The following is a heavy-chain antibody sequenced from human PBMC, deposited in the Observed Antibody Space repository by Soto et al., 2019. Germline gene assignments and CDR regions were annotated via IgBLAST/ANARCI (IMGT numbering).Heavy chain of an antibody. CDR2: SRNKAATYTT. CDR1: GFTFSDHF. V-gene: IGHV3-72*01. Sequence: PGGSLRLSCAASGFTFSDHFIDWFRQAPGKGLEWVGRSRNKAATYTTEYAASVKGRFTIPRDDSKNSVYLQMDSLKLEDTAVYFCARVANPPPRDFEYWGRGALVTVSS. D-gene: IGHD2-8*01. CDR3: ARVANPPPRDFEY. J-gene: IGHJ4*02.